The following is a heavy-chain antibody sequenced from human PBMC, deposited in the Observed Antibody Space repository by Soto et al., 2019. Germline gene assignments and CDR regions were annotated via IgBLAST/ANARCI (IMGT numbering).Heavy chain of an antibody. CDR1: GDSISSRSYY. V-gene: IGHV4-39*01. CDR2: IYYSGST. J-gene: IGHJ6*02. D-gene: IGHD2-2*01. Sequence: PSETLSLTCTVTGDSISSRSYYWGWIRQPPGKGLEWIGSIYYSGSTYNNPSLRSRVSMSIDTSKDQFSLKLKSVTAADTALYFSARGYCSSTSCYNCGGLDGLDVWGHGTTVTVSS. CDR3: ARGYCSSTSCYNCGGLDGLDV.